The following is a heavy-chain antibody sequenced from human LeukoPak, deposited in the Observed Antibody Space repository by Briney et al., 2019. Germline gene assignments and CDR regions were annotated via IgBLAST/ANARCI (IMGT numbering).Heavy chain of an antibody. CDR1: GGSISSGDYY. CDR3: AGHYMVRGVSNWFDP. V-gene: IGHV4-31*03. D-gene: IGHD3-10*01. J-gene: IGHJ5*02. CDR2: IYYSGST. Sequence: PSQTLSLTCTVSGGSISSGDYYWSWLRQPPGKGLEWIGYIYYSGSTYYNPSLKSRVTISVDTSKNQFSLKLSSVTAADTAVYYCAGHYMVRGVSNWFDPWGQGTLVTVSS.